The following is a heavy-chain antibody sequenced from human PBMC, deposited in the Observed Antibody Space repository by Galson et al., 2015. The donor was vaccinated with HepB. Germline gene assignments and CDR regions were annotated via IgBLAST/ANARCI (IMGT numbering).Heavy chain of an antibody. CDR2: TYYRSKWYN. V-gene: IGHV6-1*01. CDR3: ARDYGDSDYYYYYYMDV. Sequence: CAISGDSVSSNSAAWNWIRQSPSRGLEWLGRTYYRSKWYNDYAVSVKSRITINLDTSKNQFSLQLNSVTPEDTAVYYCARDYGDSDYYYYYYMDVWGKGTTVTVSS. J-gene: IGHJ6*03. D-gene: IGHD4-17*01. CDR1: GDSVSSNSAA.